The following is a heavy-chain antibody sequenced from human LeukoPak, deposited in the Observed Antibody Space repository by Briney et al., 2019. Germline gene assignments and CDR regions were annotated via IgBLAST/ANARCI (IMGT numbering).Heavy chain of an antibody. V-gene: IGHV1-46*01. CDR2: INPSGGST. CDR1: GYTFTSYY. CDR3: ARGRGGMTTVTTPLPY. D-gene: IGHD4-11*01. Sequence: ASVKVSCKASGYTFTSYYMHWVRQAPGQGLEWMGIINPSGGSTSYAQKFQGRVTMTRDTSTSTVYMELSGLRSEDTAVYYCARGRGGMTTVTTPLPYWGQGTLVTVSS. J-gene: IGHJ4*02.